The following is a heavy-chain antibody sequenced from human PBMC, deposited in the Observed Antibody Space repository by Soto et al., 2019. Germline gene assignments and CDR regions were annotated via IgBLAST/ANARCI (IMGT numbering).Heavy chain of an antibody. D-gene: IGHD2-2*01. Sequence: PGGSLRLSCAASGFTFSSYAMSWVRQAPGKGLEWVSAISGSGGSTYYADSVKGRFTISRDNSKNTLYLQMNSLRAEDTAVYYYAIDLVVPAANNYYYMDVWGKGTTVTVSS. V-gene: IGHV3-23*01. CDR2: ISGSGGST. CDR3: AIDLVVPAANNYYYMDV. J-gene: IGHJ6*03. CDR1: GFTFSSYA.